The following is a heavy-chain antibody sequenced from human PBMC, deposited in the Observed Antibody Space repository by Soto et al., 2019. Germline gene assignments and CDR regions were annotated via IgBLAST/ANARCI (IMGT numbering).Heavy chain of an antibody. CDR3: ARYRTPFTTVTSDAFDI. V-gene: IGHV3-33*01. D-gene: IGHD4-17*01. J-gene: IGHJ3*02. CDR1: GFTFSSYG. Sequence: QVQLVESGGGVVQPGRSLRLSCAASGFTFSSYGMHWVRQAPGKGLEWVAVIWYDGSNKYYADSVKGRFTISRDNSKNTLYLQMNSLRAEDTAVYYCARYRTPFTTVTSDAFDIWGQGTMVTVSS. CDR2: IWYDGSNK.